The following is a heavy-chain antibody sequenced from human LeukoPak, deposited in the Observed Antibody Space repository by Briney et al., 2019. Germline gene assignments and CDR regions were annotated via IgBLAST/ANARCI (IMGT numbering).Heavy chain of an antibody. D-gene: IGHD5-18*01. V-gene: IGHV4-34*01. CDR3: ARVGDTAMAPLAW. J-gene: IGHJ4*02. CDR1: GGSFSDYY. Sequence: SETLSLTCAVYGGSFSDYYWSWIRQPPDKGLEWIGEINQSGSTNYNPSLKSRVTISVDTSNSQFFLRLTSVTAADTAMYYCARVGDTAMAPLAWWGQGTQVTVSS. CDR2: INQSGST.